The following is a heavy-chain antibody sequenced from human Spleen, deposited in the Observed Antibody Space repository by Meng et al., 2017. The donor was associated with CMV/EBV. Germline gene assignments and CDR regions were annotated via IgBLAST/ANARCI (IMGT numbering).Heavy chain of an antibody. CDR1: GFTFSSYS. D-gene: IGHD2-21*02. V-gene: IGHV3-21*01. Sequence: GESLKISCAASGFTFSSYSMNWVRQAPGKGLEWVSSISSSSSYIYYADSVKGRFTISRDNAKNSLYLQMNSLRAEDTAVYYCARVEVVTADYYYGMDVWGQGTTVTVSS. J-gene: IGHJ6*02. CDR2: ISSSSSYI. CDR3: ARVEVVTADYYYGMDV.